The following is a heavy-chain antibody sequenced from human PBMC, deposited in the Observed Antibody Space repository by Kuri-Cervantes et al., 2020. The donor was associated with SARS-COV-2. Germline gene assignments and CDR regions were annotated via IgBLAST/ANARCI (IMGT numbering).Heavy chain of an antibody. J-gene: IGHJ6*02. CDR1: GGSFSGYY. D-gene: IGHD2-8*01. V-gene: IGHV4-34*01. Sequence: ESLKISCAVYGGSFSGYYWSWIRQPPGKGLEWIGEINYRGSTNYNPSLKGRVTISVDTSKNQFSLKLSSVTAADTAVYYCARGVVGYCTNGVCYRPYYYGMDVWGQGTTVTVSS. CDR2: INYRGST. CDR3: ARGVVGYCTNGVCYRPYYYGMDV.